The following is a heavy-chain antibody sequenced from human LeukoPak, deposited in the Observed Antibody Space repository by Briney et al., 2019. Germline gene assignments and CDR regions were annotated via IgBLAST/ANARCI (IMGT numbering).Heavy chain of an antibody. CDR3: AKDFHGYNYWTFDY. D-gene: IGHD5-24*01. CDR2: ISSSNTYI. CDR1: GFTFSTYS. V-gene: IGHV3-21*04. J-gene: IGHJ4*02. Sequence: KTGGSLRLSCAASGFTFSTYSGNWIRQAPGKGLEWVSSISSSNTYIYYADSVKGRFTISRDNSKNTLYLQMNSLRAEDTAVYYCAKDFHGYNYWTFDYWGQGTLVTVSS.